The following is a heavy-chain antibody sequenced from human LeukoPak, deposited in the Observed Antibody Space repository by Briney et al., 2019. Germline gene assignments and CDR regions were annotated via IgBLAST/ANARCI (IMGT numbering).Heavy chain of an antibody. V-gene: IGHV3-23*01. CDR1: GFTFSNYA. CDR2: ISISAGNT. J-gene: IGHJ4*02. CDR3: AKDGAPYDSSDYDYVGYFDY. Sequence: QPGGSLRLSCASSGFTFSNYAMSWVRQTPGKGLEWVSAISISAGNTYYAGSVKGRFTISRDNSKNTLYLQMHSLRAEDTAVYYCAKDGAPYDSSDYDYVGYFDYWGQGTLVTVSS. D-gene: IGHD3-22*01.